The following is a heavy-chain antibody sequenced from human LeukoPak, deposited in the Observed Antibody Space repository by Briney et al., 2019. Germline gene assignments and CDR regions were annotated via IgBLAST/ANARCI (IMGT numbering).Heavy chain of an antibody. CDR1: GYSFTTYW. CDR2: IYVGDSDT. D-gene: IGHD3-9*01. CDR3: ARRRRYFDWLFSRGYGFDP. J-gene: IGHJ5*02. V-gene: IGHV5-51*01. Sequence: GESLKISCKGSGYSFTTYWIGWVRQMPGKGLEWMGIIYVGDSDTKYSPSFQGQVTISADKSISTAYLQWSSLKASDTAMYYCARRRRYFDWLFSRGYGFDPWGQGTLVTVSS.